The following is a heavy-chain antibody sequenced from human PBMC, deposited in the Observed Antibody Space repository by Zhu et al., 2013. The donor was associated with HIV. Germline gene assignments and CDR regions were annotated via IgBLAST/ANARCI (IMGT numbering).Heavy chain of an antibody. CDR1: GGTFSSYA. J-gene: IGHJ6*02. V-gene: IGHV1-69*01. CDR3: ARDSYIVVVVAATPHYYGMDV. D-gene: IGHD2-15*01. Sequence: QVQLVQSGAEVKKPGSSVKVSCKASGGTFSSYAISWVRQAPGQGLEWMGGIIPIFGTANYAQKFQGRVTITADESTSTAYMELSSLRSEDTAVYYCARDSYIVVVVAATPHYYGMDVWGQGTTVTVSS. CDR2: IIPIFGTA.